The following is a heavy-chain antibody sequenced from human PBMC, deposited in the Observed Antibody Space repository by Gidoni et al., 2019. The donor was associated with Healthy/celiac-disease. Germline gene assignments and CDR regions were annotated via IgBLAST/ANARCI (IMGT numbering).Heavy chain of an antibody. J-gene: IGHJ4*02. V-gene: IGHV3-23*01. CDR1: GFTFSNYA. D-gene: IGHD1-26*01. CDR3: AWQGDFGRVC. Sequence: EVQLLESGGGLVQPGGSLRLSCAAAGFTFSNYAMNWVRQAPGTWLEWFSGISVSVGSTNYADSVKGRFTISIDNSKNTLYLQMNSLRVEDTAVYYCAWQGDFGRVCWGQGTLVTVSS. CDR2: ISVSVGST.